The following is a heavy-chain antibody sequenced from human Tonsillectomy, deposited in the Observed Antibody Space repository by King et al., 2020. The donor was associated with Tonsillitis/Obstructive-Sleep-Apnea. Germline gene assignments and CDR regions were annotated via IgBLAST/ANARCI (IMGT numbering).Heavy chain of an antibody. CDR3: ARGGGYQLLWAWFDP. J-gene: IGHJ5*02. Sequence: QLVQSGAEVKKPGASVNGSCKASGYTFTSYDMHWGRQAPVQGLELMVIIYPSCGSTSYVQKFQGRVTMTRGTSTSTVYTELSSLRSEDTAVYYCARGGGYQLLWAWFDPWGQGPLVTVSS. V-gene: IGHV1-46*01. CDR1: GYTFTSYD. CDR2: IYPSCGST. D-gene: IGHD2-2*01.